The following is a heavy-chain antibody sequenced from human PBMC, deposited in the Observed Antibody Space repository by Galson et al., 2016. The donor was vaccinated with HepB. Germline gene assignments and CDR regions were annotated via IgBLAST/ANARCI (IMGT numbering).Heavy chain of an antibody. J-gene: IGHJ4*02. CDR3: ARESPSGGSKIYYPDY. CDR1: GGTFSTYA. CDR2: IIPMFGAP. V-gene: IGHV1-69*13. Sequence: SVKVSCKASGGTFSTYAISWVRQAPGQGLEWMGGIIPMFGAPNYAQNFRDRVTITADESTSTAYMELSSLRSEDTAVYYCARESPSGGSKIYYPDYWGQGTLVTVSS. D-gene: IGHD3-10*01.